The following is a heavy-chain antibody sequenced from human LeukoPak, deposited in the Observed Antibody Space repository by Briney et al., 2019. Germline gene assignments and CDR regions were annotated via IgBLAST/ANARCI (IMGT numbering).Heavy chain of an antibody. CDR1: GFPFYIYW. V-gene: IGHV3-7*05. CDR3: ARGVASGYQIAHFDY. J-gene: IGHJ4*02. CDR2: INHDGSEK. D-gene: IGHD3-22*01. Sequence: GGSLRLSCAASGFPFYIYWMSWVRQAPGKGLEWVANINHDGSEKYYVGSVKGRFTISRDNAKNSVYLQMSSLRAEDTAVYYCARGVASGYQIAHFDYWGQGTLVTVSS.